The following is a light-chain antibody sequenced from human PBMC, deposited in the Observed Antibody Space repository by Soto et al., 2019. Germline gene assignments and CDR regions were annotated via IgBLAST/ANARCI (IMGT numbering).Light chain of an antibody. CDR1: SNDVGGYNY. J-gene: IGLJ3*02. CDR3: SSYTAVSTWV. CDR2: EVS. V-gene: IGLV2-14*01. Sequence: QSALTQPASVSGSPGQSITISCTGTSNDVGGYNYVSWYQQHPGKAPQLIIYEVSNRPSWVSHRFSGSKSGDTASLTISGLQAEDGADYYCSSYTAVSTWVFGGGTKLTVL.